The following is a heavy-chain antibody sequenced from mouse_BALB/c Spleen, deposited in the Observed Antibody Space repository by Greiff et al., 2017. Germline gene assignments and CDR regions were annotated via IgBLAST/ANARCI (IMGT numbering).Heavy chain of an antibody. CDR2: IWSGGST. CDR1: GFSLTSYG. D-gene: IGHD2-10*01. CDR3: AGSYYGNYDYAMDY. J-gene: IGHJ4*01. Sequence: VKLQESGPGLVQPSQSLSITCTVSGFSLTSYGVHWVRQSPGKGLEWLGVIWSGGSTDYNAAFISRLSISKDNSKSQVFFKMNSLQANDTAIYYCAGSYYGNYDYAMDYWGQGTSVTVSS. V-gene: IGHV2-2*02.